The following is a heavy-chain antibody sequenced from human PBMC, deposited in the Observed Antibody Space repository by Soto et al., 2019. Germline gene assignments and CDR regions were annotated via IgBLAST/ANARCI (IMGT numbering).Heavy chain of an antibody. J-gene: IGHJ6*02. V-gene: IGHV2-5*02. D-gene: IGHD2-15*01. CDR1: GFSLSTSGVG. Sequence: QITLKESGPTLVKPTQTLTLTCTFSGFSLSTSGVGVAWIRQPPGKALEWLARSYWDDNKRYRPSLESKLTITKESSKNQMVLKMTNMDSVDKAPYYCAYLHCRGGSYYWCSLSGIDVWGQGTTVTVYS. CDR3: AYLHCRGGSYYWCSLSGIDV. CDR2: SYWDDNK.